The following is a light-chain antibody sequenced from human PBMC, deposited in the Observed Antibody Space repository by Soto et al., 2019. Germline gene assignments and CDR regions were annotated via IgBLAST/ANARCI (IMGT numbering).Light chain of an antibody. CDR1: QSISSW. J-gene: IGKJ4*01. Sequence: DIQMTQSPSTLSASVGDRVTITSRASQSISSWLAWYQQKPGKAPKLLIYKASSLESGVPSRFSGSGSGTEFTLTISSLQPDDFATYYCQQYKSYSLTFGGGTKVEIK. CDR2: KAS. V-gene: IGKV1-5*03. CDR3: QQYKSYSLT.